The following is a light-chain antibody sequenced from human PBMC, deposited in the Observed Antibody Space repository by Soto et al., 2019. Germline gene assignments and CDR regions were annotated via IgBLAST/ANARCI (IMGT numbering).Light chain of an antibody. J-gene: IGKJ4*01. Sequence: DIQMTQSPSSLSASVGDRVTITCQASQDISNYLNWYQQKPGKAPKLLIYDASNLETGVPSRFSGSGSRTDFTFTISRLQAEDIATYYCQQYDNLRLTFGGGTKVEIK. CDR1: QDISNY. V-gene: IGKV1-33*01. CDR2: DAS. CDR3: QQYDNLRLT.